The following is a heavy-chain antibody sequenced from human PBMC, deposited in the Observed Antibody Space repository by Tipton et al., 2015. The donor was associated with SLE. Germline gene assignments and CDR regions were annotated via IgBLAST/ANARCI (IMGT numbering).Heavy chain of an antibody. CDR3: AIRDPYYGMDV. CDR2: INHSGST. CDR1: GGSFSGYY. V-gene: IGHV4-34*01. Sequence: TLSLTCAVYGGSFSGYYWSWIRQPPGKGLEWIGEINHSGSTNYNPSLKSRVTISVDTSKNQFSLKLSSVTAADTAVYFCAIRDPYYGMDVWGQGTTVTVSS. D-gene: IGHD5-24*01. J-gene: IGHJ6*02.